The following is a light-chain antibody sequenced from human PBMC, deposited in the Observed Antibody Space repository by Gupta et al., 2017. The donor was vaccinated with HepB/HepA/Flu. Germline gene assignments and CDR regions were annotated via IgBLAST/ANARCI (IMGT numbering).Light chain of an antibody. CDR1: QSVLYSSNNNNY. CDR2: WAS. J-gene: IGKJ4*01. Sequence: IVMTQSPDSLAVSLGERIIINCKSSQSVLYSSNNNNYLAWYQQKLGQPPKLLIYWASTRESGVPDRFSGSGSGTDFTLTISNLQAEDVAVYYCQQYYSTPLTFGGGTKVEIK. V-gene: IGKV4-1*01. CDR3: QQYYSTPLT.